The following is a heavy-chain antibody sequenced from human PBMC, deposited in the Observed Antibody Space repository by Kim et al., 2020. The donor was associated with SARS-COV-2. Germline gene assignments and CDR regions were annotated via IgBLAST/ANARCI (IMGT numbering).Heavy chain of an antibody. Sequence: STSCAQKFQGRVTMTRDTSTSTVYMELSSLRSEDTAVYYCARAKGDAFDIWGQGTMVTVSS. CDR3: ARAKGDAFDI. J-gene: IGHJ3*02. CDR2: ST. V-gene: IGHV1-46*01.